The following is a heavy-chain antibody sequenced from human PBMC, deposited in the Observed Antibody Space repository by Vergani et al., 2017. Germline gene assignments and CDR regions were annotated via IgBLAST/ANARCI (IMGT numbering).Heavy chain of an antibody. J-gene: IGHJ6*02. V-gene: IGHV1-18*04. CDR1: GYTFTSYG. CDR2: ISAYNGNT. CDR3: ARVELLAPSDYYGMDV. D-gene: IGHD3-10*01. Sequence: VQLVQSGAEVKKPGESLKISCKASGYTFTSYGISWVRQAPGQGLEWMGWISAYNGNTNYAQKLQGRVTMTTDTSKNQFSLKLSSVTAADTAVYYCARVELLAPSDYYGMDVWGQGTTVTVSS.